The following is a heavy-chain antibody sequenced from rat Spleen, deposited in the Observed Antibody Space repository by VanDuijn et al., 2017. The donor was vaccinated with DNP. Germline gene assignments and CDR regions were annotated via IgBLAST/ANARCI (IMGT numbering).Heavy chain of an antibody. J-gene: IGHJ2*01. V-gene: IGHV5-31*01. Sequence: EVQLVESGGDLVQPGRSLKLSCVASGFTFNNYWMTWIRQVPGKGLEWVASITNGGGNTYYPDSVKGRFTISRDNAKSTLYLQMDSLRSEETATYYCTKAGGYSPWYFDYWGQGVMVTVSS. CDR2: ITNGGGNT. CDR1: GFTFNNYW. D-gene: IGHD1-11*01. CDR3: TKAGGYSPWYFDY.